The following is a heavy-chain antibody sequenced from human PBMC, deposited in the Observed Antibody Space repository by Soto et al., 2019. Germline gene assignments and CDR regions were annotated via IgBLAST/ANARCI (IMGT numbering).Heavy chain of an antibody. CDR1: GGSISGYY. Sequence: QVQLQESGPGLVKPSETLSLTCTVSGGSISGYYWTWIRQPAGKGLEWIGRKHTSGTTNYNPSLKSRVTMSIDTPTNQFSLNLSSVTAADTAVYYCARGGEFYGLDVWGQGTTVAVSS. D-gene: IGHD3-16*01. CDR2: KHTSGTT. J-gene: IGHJ6*02. CDR3: ARGGEFYGLDV. V-gene: IGHV4-4*07.